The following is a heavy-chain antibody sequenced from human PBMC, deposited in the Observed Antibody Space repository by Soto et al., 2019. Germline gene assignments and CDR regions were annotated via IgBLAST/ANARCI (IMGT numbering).Heavy chain of an antibody. CDR3: SRDAWGGP. CDR1: GFNFNDYY. J-gene: IGHJ5*02. D-gene: IGHD3-10*01. Sequence: RRLSCEASGFNFNDYYMSWIRQAPGKGLEWVSDINSDGTTTHYADSVKGRFTISRDNAKNSLYLQMVSLRVDDTAVYYCSRDAWGGPSGQGTLVTVSS. CDR2: INSDGTTT. V-gene: IGHV3-11*01.